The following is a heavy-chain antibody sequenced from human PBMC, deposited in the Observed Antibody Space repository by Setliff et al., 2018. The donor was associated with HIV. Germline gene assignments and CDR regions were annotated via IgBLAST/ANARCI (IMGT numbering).Heavy chain of an antibody. V-gene: IGHV4-34*01. CDR3: ARVSCSSWYSIPQYYYYSMDV. CDR2: IDHRGRP. D-gene: IGHD6-13*01. J-gene: IGHJ6*03. Sequence: SETLSLTCAVYGGSFSDYYWSWIRQPPGKGLEWIGEIDHRGRPKYNPSLNSRVTMSVDKSRNQFSLKVSSVTAADTAVYYCARVSCSSWYSIPQYYYYSMDVWGNGTTVTVSS. CDR1: GGSFSDYY.